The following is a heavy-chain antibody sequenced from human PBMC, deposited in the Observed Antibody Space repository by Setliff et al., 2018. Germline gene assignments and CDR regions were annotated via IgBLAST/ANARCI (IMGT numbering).Heavy chain of an antibody. D-gene: IGHD2-21*02. CDR2: MNPNSGNT. J-gene: IGHJ4*02. Sequence: ASVKVSCKASGGTFSSYDINWVRQATGQGLEWMGWMNPNSGNTGYAQKFQGRVTMTRNTSISTAYMELSSLRSEDTAVYYCASHGGNSLSIYYWGQGTLVTVSS. V-gene: IGHV1-8*02. CDR3: ASHGGNSLSIYY. CDR1: GGTFSSYD.